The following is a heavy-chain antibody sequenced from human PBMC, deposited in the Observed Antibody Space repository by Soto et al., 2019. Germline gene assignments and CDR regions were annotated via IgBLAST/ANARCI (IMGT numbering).Heavy chain of an antibody. CDR1: GFSLSTSGVG. CDR3: AHRLGILTGWPYYYYGMDV. CDR2: IYWDDDK. D-gene: IGHD3-9*01. Sequence: QITLKESGPTLVKPTQTLTLTCTFSGFSLSTSGVGVGWIRQPPGKALEWLALIYWDDDKRYSPSLKSRLTITKDTSKNQVVLTMTNMDPVDTATYYGAHRLGILTGWPYYYYGMDVWGQGTTVTVSS. V-gene: IGHV2-5*02. J-gene: IGHJ6*02.